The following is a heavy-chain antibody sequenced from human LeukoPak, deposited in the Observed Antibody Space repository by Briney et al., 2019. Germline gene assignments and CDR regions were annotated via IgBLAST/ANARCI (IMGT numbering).Heavy chain of an antibody. D-gene: IGHD2/OR15-2a*01. CDR2: IYYSGST. Sequence: SETLSLTCTVSGGSISSYYWSWIRQPPGKGLEWIGYIYYSGSTNYNPSLKSRATISVDRSKNQFSLKLSSVTAADTAVYYCARGVGRITFFDYWGQGTLVTVSS. CDR3: ARGVGRITFFDY. CDR1: GGSISSYY. J-gene: IGHJ4*02. V-gene: IGHV4-59*12.